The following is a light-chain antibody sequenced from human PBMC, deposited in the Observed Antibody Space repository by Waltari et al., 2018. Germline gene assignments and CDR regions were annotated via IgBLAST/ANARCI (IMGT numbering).Light chain of an antibody. CDR2: QDS. CDR3: QAWDSSTVGV. V-gene: IGLV3-1*01. J-gene: IGLJ2*01. CDR1: TLGDKY. Sequence: SYELTQPPSVSMSPGQTASITCSGDTLGDKYACWYQQKPGQSPVLVIYQDSKRPSGIPERFSGSNSGNTATLTISGTQAMDEADYYCQAWDSSTVGVFGGGTKLTVL.